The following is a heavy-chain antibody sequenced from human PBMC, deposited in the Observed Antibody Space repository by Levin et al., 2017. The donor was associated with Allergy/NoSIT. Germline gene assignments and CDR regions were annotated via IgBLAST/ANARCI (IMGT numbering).Heavy chain of an antibody. CDR1: GGSISSYY. CDR3: ATGGGGIAVAGTGGWFDP. D-gene: IGHD6-19*01. V-gene: IGHV4-59*01. Sequence: SETLSLTCTVSGGSISSYYWSWIRQPPGKGLEWIGYMHYSGSSNYNPSLKSRVTISVDTSKNQFSLKLTSVTAADTAVYYCATGGGGIAVAGTGGWFDPWGQGTLVTVSS. J-gene: IGHJ5*02. CDR2: MHYSGSS.